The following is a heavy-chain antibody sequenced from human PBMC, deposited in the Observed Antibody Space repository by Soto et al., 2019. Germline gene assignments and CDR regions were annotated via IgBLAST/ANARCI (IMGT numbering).Heavy chain of an antibody. J-gene: IGHJ4*02. CDR1: GGSITSSGDY. CDR3: ARGGGSTKVDY. V-gene: IGHV4-31*03. CDR2: TSNSGST. Sequence: QVQLQESGPGLVKPSQTLSLTCTVSGGSITSSGDYWSGIRQHPGEGLEWIGFTSNSGSTSYNPSLKSRVTISVDTSSNQFSLNLKSVTAADTVVYYCARGGGSTKVDYWGQGTLVTVSP. D-gene: IGHD2-2*01.